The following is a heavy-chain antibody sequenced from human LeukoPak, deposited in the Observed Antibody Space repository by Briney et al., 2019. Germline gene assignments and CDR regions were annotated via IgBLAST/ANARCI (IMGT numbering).Heavy chain of an antibody. CDR3: AKDPTHYRVWDYYETIGLSY. CDR1: GYTFTSYY. J-gene: IGHJ4*02. D-gene: IGHD3-22*01. Sequence: ASAKVSCKASGYTFTSYYMHWVRQAPGQGLEWMGIINPSGGSTSYAQKFQGRATMTRDMSTSTVYMELNSLRAEDTAVYYCAKDPTHYRVWDYYETIGLSYWGQGTLVTVSS. V-gene: IGHV1-46*01. CDR2: INPSGGST.